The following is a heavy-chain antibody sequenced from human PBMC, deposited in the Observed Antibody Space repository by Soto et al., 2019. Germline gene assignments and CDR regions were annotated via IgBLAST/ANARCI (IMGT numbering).Heavy chain of an antibody. CDR2: VNPATGRT. D-gene: IGHD2-21*01. J-gene: IGHJ6*02. CDR1: GYRFISYY. CDR3: PRDISRRQTYCGMEV. Sequence: SVKVACKAPGYRFISYYVHCVRQASAQGLEWIAVVNPATGRTPYADTFHGRITMTTDTSKSILFMELSSRNSEDTAVYFCPRDISRRQTYCGMEVWGQGTTATV. V-gene: IGHV1-46*01.